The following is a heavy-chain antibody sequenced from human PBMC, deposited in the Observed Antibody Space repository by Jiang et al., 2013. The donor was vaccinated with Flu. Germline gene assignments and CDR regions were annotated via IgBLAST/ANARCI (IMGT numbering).Heavy chain of an antibody. J-gene: IGHJ4*02. CDR3: ARHRDGYNYFLEY. D-gene: IGHD5-24*01. CDR2: INPKSGGT. CDR1: GYTFTDYY. Sequence: SVKVSCKASGYTFTDYYLHWVRQAPGQGLEWMGWINPKSGGTNYAQKFQGWVTMTRDTSISTAYMELSRLTSDDTAVYYCARHRDGYNYFLEYWGQGTLVTVSS. V-gene: IGHV1-2*04.